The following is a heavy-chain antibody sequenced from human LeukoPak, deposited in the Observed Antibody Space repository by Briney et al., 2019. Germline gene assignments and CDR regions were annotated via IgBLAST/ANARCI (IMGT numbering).Heavy chain of an antibody. Sequence: PSETLSLTCTDSGGSISSYYWSWIRQPPGKGLEWIGYIYYSGSTNYNPSLKSRVTISVDTSKNQFSLKLSSVTAADTAVYYCARRGAVAGQRSFDYWGQGTLVTVSS. V-gene: IGHV4-59*12. CDR2: IYYSGST. J-gene: IGHJ4*02. D-gene: IGHD6-19*01. CDR1: GGSISSYY. CDR3: ARRGAVAGQRSFDY.